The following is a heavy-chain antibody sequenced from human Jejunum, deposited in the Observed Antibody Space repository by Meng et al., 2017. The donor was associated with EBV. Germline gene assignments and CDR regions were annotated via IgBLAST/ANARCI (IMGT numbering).Heavy chain of an antibody. CDR1: GGSINNSNYY. J-gene: IGHJ5*02. D-gene: IGHD3-10*01. Sequence: QLQLQESGPGLVKPSEPLSLTCPFSGGSINNSNYYWGWLRQPPGKGLEWVGNIYNSGSPKYHPSLKSRVTISVDASKNQFSLKLSSVTAADTAVYYCVRVWNYYGSGSYYPAWGQGTLVTVSS. CDR2: IYNSGSP. V-gene: IGHV4-39*07. CDR3: VRVWNYYGSGSYYPA.